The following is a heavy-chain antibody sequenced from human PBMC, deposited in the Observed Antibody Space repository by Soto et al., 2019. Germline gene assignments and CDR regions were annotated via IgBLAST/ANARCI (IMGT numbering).Heavy chain of an antibody. CDR3: AGQYYDFWSGPSPYGMDV. Sequence: SETLSLTCTVSGGSISSYYWSWIRQPPGEGLEWIGYIYYSGSTNYNPSLKSRVTISVDTSKNQFSLKLSSVTAADTAVYYCAGQYYDFWSGPSPYGMDVWGQGTTVTVSS. V-gene: IGHV4-59*01. CDR2: IYYSGST. D-gene: IGHD3-3*01. J-gene: IGHJ6*02. CDR1: GGSISSYY.